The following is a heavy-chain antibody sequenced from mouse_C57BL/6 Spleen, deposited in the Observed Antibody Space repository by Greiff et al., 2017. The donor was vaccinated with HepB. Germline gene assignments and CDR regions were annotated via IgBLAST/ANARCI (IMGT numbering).Heavy chain of an antibody. CDR2: ISYDGSN. CDR3: ARTYYGSSYRYWYFDV. CDR1: GYSITSGYY. V-gene: IGHV3-6*01. Sequence: EVQLVESGPGLVKPSQSLSLTCSVTGYSITSGYYWNWIRQFPGNKLEWMGYISYDGSNNYNPSLKNRISITRDTSKNQFFLKLNSVTTEDTATYYCARTYYGSSYRYWYFDVWGTGTTVTVSS. D-gene: IGHD1-1*01. J-gene: IGHJ1*03.